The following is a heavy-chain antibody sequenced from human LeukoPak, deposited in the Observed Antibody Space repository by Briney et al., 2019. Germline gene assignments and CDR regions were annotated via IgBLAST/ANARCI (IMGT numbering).Heavy chain of an antibody. CDR2: IYYSGST. CDR1: GGSISSYY. D-gene: IGHD3-10*01. CDR3: ARCSYYGAGNSPYDL. Sequence: SETLSLTCTVSGGSISSYYWSWIRQPPGKGLEWIGYIYYSGSTNYNPSLKSRLTMSIDTSKNQFSLRLRSVSAADTAVYYCARCSYYGAGNSPYDLWGQGTLVTVSS. J-gene: IGHJ4*02. V-gene: IGHV4-59*12.